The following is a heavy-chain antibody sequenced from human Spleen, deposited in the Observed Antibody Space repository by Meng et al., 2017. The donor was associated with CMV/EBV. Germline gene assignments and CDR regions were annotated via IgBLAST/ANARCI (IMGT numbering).Heavy chain of an antibody. V-gene: IGHV3-21*01. CDR2: ISTSSSYI. CDR1: GFTFSTYS. Sequence: SGFTFSTYSMNWVRQAPGKGLEWVSSISTSSSYIYYADSVKGRFTISRDNAKNSLYLQMNSLRAEDTAVYYCASYSGYDGGDAFHIWGQGTMVTVSS. J-gene: IGHJ3*02. CDR3: ASYSGYDGGDAFHI. D-gene: IGHD5-12*01.